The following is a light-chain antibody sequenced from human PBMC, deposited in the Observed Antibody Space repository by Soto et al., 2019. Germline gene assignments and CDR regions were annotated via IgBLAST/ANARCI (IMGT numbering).Light chain of an antibody. CDR2: DAS. V-gene: IGKV3-11*01. Sequence: EIVLTQSPAILSLSPGERATLSCRASQSVSSFLAWYQQKPGQAPRLLIYDASNRATSIPAKFSGSGSETDFTLTISSREPEDFAVYYCYQRSNWPPPFGGGTKVEIK. J-gene: IGKJ4*01. CDR1: QSVSSF. CDR3: YQRSNWPPP.